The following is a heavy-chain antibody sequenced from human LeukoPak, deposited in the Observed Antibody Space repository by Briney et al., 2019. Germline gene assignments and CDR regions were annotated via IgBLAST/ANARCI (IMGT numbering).Heavy chain of an antibody. J-gene: IGHJ6*02. D-gene: IGHD2-2*01. Sequence: PSETLSLTCTVSGGSISSYYWSWIRQPPGKGLEWIGYIYYSGSTNYNPSLKSRVTISVDTSKNQFSLKLSSVTAADTAVYYCARMDVVVPAAGRDYYYYYGIDVWGQGTTVTVSS. V-gene: IGHV4-59*08. CDR3: ARMDVVVPAAGRDYYYYYGIDV. CDR1: GGSISSYY. CDR2: IYYSGST.